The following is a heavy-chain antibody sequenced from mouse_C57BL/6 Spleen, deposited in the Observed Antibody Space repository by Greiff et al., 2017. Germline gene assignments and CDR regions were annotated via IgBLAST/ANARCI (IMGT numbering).Heavy chain of an antibody. V-gene: IGHV1-15*01. Sequence: VQLQESGAELVRPGASVTLSCKASGYTFTDYEMHWVKQTPVHGLEWIGAIDTETGGTAYNQKFKGKAILTADKSSSTAYMELRSLTSDDSAVYYCTNWNERFAYWGQATLVTVSA. CDR3: TNWNERFAY. CDR1: GYTFTDYE. D-gene: IGHD4-1*01. J-gene: IGHJ3*01. CDR2: IDTETGGT.